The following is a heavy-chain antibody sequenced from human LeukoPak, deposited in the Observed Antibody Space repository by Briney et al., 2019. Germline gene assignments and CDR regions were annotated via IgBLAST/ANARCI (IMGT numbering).Heavy chain of an antibody. CDR2: IYTSGST. J-gene: IGHJ4*02. D-gene: IGHD3-22*01. CDR1: GGSISSYY. Sequence: SETLSLTCTVSGGSISSYYWSWIRQPAGKGLEWIGRIYTSGSTNYNPSLKSRVTMSVDTSKNQFSLKLSSVTAADTAVYYCARGPYYYDSSGNFDYWGQGTLVTVSS. CDR3: ARGPYYYDSSGNFDY. V-gene: IGHV4-4*07.